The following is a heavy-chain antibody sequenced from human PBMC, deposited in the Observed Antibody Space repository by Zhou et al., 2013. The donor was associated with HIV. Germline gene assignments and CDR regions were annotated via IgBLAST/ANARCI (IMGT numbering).Heavy chain of an antibody. CDR1: GAPFSSFA. CDR2: IIPILGTP. D-gene: IGHD7-27*01. J-gene: IGHJ6*03. Sequence: QVQLVQSGAEVKKPGSSVKISCRTSGAPFSSFAFNWMRQAPGQGLEWVGGIIPILGTPNYAQKFLGRVTMTEDTSTDTAYMELSSLRSEDTAVYYCATLGYYYYMDVWGKGTTVTVSS. CDR3: ATLGYYYYMDV. V-gene: IGHV1-69*14.